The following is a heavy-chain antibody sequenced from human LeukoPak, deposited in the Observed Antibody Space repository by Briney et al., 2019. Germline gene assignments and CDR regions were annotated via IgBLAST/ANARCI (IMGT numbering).Heavy chain of an antibody. CDR1: GDSITNQY. J-gene: IGHJ6*03. CDR2: MSDSGNT. D-gene: IGHD3-22*01. Sequence: SETLSLTCTISGDSITNQYWSWIRQPPGKGLEWIGLMSDSGNTKFHPSLMSRVTMSADRSKNQVSLKLTSVTAADTAVYYCARVSLYDSSASFFASYYYMDVWGKGTTVTVSS. CDR3: ARVSLYDSSASFFASYYYMDV. V-gene: IGHV4-59*11.